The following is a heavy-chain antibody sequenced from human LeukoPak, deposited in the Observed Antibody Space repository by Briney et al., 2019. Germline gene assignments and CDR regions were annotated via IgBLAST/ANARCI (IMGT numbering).Heavy chain of an antibody. J-gene: IGHJ4*02. D-gene: IGHD5-12*01. V-gene: IGHV3-9*01. CDR1: GFTFDDYA. CDR3: AKNSGYDLVKYYFDY. Sequence: PGGSLRLSCAASGFTFDDYAMHWVRQAPGKGLEWVSGISWNSGSIGYADSVKGRFTISRDNAKNSLYLQMNSLRAEDTALYYCAKNSGYDLVKYYFDYWGQGTLVTVSS. CDR2: ISWNSGSI.